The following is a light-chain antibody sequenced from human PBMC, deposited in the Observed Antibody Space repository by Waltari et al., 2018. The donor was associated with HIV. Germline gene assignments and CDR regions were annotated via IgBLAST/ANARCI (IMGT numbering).Light chain of an antibody. CDR3: GTRDTTLSVAV. V-gene: IGLV1-51*01. Sequence: QFLLTQPPSLSAAPGQKVTISCSGSSSTIGKNLVSWYQPLPDTAPKLLIYDINKRPSGIPDRFSGAKSGTSATLVITGLQTGDEADYYCGTRDTTLSVAVFGGGTKLTVL. CDR2: DIN. CDR1: SSTIGKNL. J-gene: IGLJ2*01.